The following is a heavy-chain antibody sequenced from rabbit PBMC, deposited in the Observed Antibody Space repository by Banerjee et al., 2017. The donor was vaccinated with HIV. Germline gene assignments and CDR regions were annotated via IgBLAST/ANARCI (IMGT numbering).Heavy chain of an antibody. CDR1: GFDFSSYW. V-gene: IGHV1S40*01. J-gene: IGHJ4*01. CDR2: IDTGSGST. D-gene: IGHD6-1*01. CDR3: ARDRTNTHGYYFTL. Sequence: QSLEESGGDLVKPEGSLTLTCTASGFDFSSYWMSWVRQAPGKGLEWIGCIDTGSGSTYYASWAKGRFTVSKTSSTTVTLQMTSLTAADTATYFCARDRTNTHGYYFTLWGQGTLVTVS.